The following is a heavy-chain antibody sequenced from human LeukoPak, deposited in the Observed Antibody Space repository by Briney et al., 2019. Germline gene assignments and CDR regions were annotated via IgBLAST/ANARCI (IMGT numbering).Heavy chain of an antibody. J-gene: IGHJ4*02. D-gene: IGHD2-21*02. V-gene: IGHV4-39*01. CDR1: GDSLTSNNYF. CDR2: TYYSGVT. CDR3: ARRSFCAGDCLCLDY. Sequence: SETLSLTCILSGDSLTSNNYFWGWIRQSPGKGLEWLGSTYYSGVTYYGPSFKSRLTISLDTSNNQFSLRLGSVTAADTAVYYCARRSFCAGDCLCLDYWGQGLLVTVSS.